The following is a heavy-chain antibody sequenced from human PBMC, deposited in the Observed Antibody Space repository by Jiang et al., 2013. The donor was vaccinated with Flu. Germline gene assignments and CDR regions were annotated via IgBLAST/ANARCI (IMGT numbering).Heavy chain of an antibody. Sequence: QLVESGGGVVQPGRSLRLSCAASGFTFSNYAMHWVRQAPGKGLEWVAVISYDGNNKYYADSVKGRFTISRDNSKNTLYLQMNSLRAEDTAVYYCARDSRSSYGMDVWGQGTTVTV. CDR1: GFTFSNYA. J-gene: IGHJ6*02. CDR3: ARDSRSSYGMDV. CDR2: ISYDGNNK. D-gene: IGHD6-6*01. V-gene: IGHV3-30-3*01.